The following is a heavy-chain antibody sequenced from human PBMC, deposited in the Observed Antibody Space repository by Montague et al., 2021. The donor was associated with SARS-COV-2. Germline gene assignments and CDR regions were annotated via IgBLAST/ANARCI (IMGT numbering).Heavy chain of an antibody. J-gene: IGHJ4*02. V-gene: IGHV4-34*01. CDR1: GGSSSGYY. D-gene: IGHD3-10*01. CDR2: INHSGST. CDR3: ARGARQGYGCRLGSFDS. Sequence: SETLSLTCAVYGGSSSGYYWNWIRQPPGKGLEWIGEINHSGSTNYNPSLKSRVTMSVDTSKNQFSLKLSSVTAADTAVYYCARGARQGYGCRLGSFDSWGQGTLVTVSS.